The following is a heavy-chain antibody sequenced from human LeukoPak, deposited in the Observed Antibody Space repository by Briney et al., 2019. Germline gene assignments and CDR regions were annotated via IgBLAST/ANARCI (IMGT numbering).Heavy chain of an antibody. CDR1: GFTFSSYA. CDR3: ARDRAADY. J-gene: IGHJ4*02. V-gene: IGHV3-30*01. CDR2: ISYDGSNK. D-gene: IGHD2-15*01. Sequence: GGSLRLSCAASGFTFSSYAMHWVRQAPGKGLEWVAVISYDGSNKNYADSVKGRFTISRDNSKNTLYLQMNGLRAEDTAVYYCARDRAADYWGQGTLVTVSS.